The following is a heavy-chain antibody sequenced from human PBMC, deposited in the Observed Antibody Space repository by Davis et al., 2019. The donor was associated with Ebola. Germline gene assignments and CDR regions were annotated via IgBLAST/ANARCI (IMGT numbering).Heavy chain of an antibody. V-gene: IGHV3-13*01. CDR2: IGTAGDT. D-gene: IGHD2-15*01. Sequence: GESLKISCAASGFTFSSYDMHWVRQATGKGLEWVSAIGTAGDTYYPGSVKGRFTISRENAKNSLYLQMNSLRAEDTAVYYCARDHVVVVAATWRYYYGMDVWGQGTTVTVSS. CDR1: GFTFSSYD. J-gene: IGHJ6*02. CDR3: ARDHVVVVAATWRYYYGMDV.